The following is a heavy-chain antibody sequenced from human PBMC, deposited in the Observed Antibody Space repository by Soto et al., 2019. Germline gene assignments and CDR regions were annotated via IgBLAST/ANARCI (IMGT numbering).Heavy chain of an antibody. CDR1: SFTFSSYS. Sequence: PGGSLTLACPASSFTFSSYSMNCVRQAPGKGLEWVSSISSSSSYIYYADSVKGRFTISRDNAKNSLYLQMNSLRAEDTAVYYCARDGGEVPAAIVGEYYYGMDVWGQGTTVTVSS. V-gene: IGHV3-21*01. CDR2: ISSSSSYI. D-gene: IGHD2-2*02. CDR3: ARDGGEVPAAIVGEYYYGMDV. J-gene: IGHJ6*02.